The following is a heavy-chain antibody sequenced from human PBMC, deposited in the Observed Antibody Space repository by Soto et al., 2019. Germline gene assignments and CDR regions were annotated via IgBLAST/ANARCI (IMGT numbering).Heavy chain of an antibody. V-gene: IGHV3-21*01. Sequence: GGSLRLSCAASGFTFSSYSMNWVRQAPGKGLEWVSSISSSSSYIYYADSVKGRFTISRDNAKNPLYLQMNSLRAEDTVVYYCARGERFLEWLGVDVWGKGTTVTVSS. CDR3: ARGERFLEWLGVDV. D-gene: IGHD3-3*01. CDR1: GFTFSSYS. J-gene: IGHJ6*04. CDR2: ISSSSSYI.